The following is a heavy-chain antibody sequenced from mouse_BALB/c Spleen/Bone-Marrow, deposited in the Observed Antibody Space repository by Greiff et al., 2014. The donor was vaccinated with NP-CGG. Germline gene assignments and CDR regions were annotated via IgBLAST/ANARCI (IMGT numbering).Heavy chain of an antibody. CDR1: GYSFTSYW. J-gene: IGHJ3*01. CDR2: IHPSDTET. V-gene: IGHV1-61*01. D-gene: IGHD1-1*01. CDR3: ARLEGNYGSTFAY. Sequence: VQLQQSGAELVRPGASVKLSCKASGYSFTSYWMNWVKQRPGHGLEWIGMIHPSDTETRLSQRFKDKATLTVDKSSSTAYMQLNSPTSEDSAVYYCARLEGNYGSTFAYWGQGTLVTVSA.